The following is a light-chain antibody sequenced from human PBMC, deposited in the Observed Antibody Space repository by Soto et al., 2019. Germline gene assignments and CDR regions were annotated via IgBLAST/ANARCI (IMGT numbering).Light chain of an antibody. V-gene: IGLV1-40*01. J-gene: IGLJ2*01. CDR2: GNS. Sequence: QSVLTQPPSVSGAPGHRVTISCTGSSSNIGAGYDVHWYQQLPGTAPKLLIYGNSNRPSGVPDRFSGSKSGTSASLTITGLQAEDVADYYCQSYDSSLSGSVVFGGGTTVTVL. CDR3: QSYDSSLSGSVV. CDR1: SSNIGAGYD.